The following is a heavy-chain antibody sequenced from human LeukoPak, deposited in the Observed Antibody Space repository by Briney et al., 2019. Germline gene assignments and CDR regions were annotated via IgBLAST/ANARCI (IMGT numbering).Heavy chain of an antibody. J-gene: IGHJ4*02. CDR3: ARSYYYDYRQIDY. CDR1: GDSISTSSYY. Sequence: SETLSLTCTVSGDSISTSSYYWGWIRQPPGKGLEWLGSIYYSGSTYYNPSLKSRVTISVGTSKNQFSLNLYSVTAADTAVFYCARSYYYDYRQIDYWGQGTLVTVSS. D-gene: IGHD3-22*01. CDR2: IYYSGST. V-gene: IGHV4-39*01.